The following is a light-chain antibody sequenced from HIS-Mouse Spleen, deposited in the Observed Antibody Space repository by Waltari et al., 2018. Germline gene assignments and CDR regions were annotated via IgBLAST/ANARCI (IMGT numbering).Light chain of an antibody. Sequence: EIVMTQSPATLSVSPGERATLSCRASQSVSSNLAWYQQKPGQAPRLLIDGASTRATGIPARFSGSGSGTEFTLTISSLQSEDFAVYYCQQYNNWPPLTFGGGTKVDIK. CDR1: QSVSSN. CDR2: GAS. CDR3: QQYNNWPPLT. J-gene: IGKJ4*01. V-gene: IGKV3-15*01.